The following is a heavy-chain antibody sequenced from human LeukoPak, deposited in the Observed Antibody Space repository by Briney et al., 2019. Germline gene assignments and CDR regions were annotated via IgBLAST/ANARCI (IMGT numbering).Heavy chain of an antibody. Sequence: PSETLSLTCTVSGGPINTDYWNWIRQPLGKGLEWIGYIYYTGRTNYNPSFKSRLTISIDTSKSQFSLTLTSVTAADTAVYYCAKMTIHGDPVVWGQGRLVTVSS. CDR2: IYYTGRT. CDR1: GGPINTDY. J-gene: IGHJ4*02. V-gene: IGHV4-59*01. D-gene: IGHD4-17*01. CDR3: AKMTIHGDPVV.